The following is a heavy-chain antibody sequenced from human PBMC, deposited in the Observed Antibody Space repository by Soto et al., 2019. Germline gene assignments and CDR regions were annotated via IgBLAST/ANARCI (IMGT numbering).Heavy chain of an antibody. D-gene: IGHD6-19*01. V-gene: IGHV5-51*01. CDR2: IYPGDSDT. CDR3: ASPGDIAVARGSDYYYGMDV. Sequence: GESLKISCKGSGYSFTSYWIGWVRQMPGKGLEWMGIIYPGDSDTRYSPSFQGQVTISADKSISTAYLQWSSLKASDTAMYYCASPGDIAVARGSDYYYGMDVWGQGTTVTVSS. CDR1: GYSFTSYW. J-gene: IGHJ6*02.